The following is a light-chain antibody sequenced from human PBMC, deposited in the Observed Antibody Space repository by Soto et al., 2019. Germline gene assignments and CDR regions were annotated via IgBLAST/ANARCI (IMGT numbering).Light chain of an antibody. Sequence: EIVLTQSPGTLSLSPGERATLSCRASQSVSSSCLAWYQQKPGQAPRLLIYGASSRATGIPDRFSGSGSGTDFTLTISRLEPEDFAVYYCQQYGSSPSWTVGQGTKVDSK. CDR3: QQYGSSPSWT. J-gene: IGKJ1*01. CDR2: GAS. V-gene: IGKV3-20*01. CDR1: QSVSSSC.